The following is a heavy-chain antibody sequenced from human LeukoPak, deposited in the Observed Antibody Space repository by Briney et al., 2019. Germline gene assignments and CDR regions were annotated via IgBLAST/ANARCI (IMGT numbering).Heavy chain of an antibody. V-gene: IGHV3-30-3*02. CDR3: AKPKDGFSGYDYLFDY. CDR1: GFTFSTYA. Sequence: GRSLRLSCAGSGFTFSTYAMHWVRQAPGKGLEWVALFSYDGSTQRYADSVKGRFTISRDNSKNSLYLQMNSLRTEYTAVYYCAKPKDGFSGYDYLFDYWGQGTLVTVSS. D-gene: IGHD5-12*01. J-gene: IGHJ4*02. CDR2: FSYDGSTQ.